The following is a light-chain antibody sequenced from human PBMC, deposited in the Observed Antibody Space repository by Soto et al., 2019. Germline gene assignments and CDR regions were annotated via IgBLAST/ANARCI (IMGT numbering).Light chain of an antibody. CDR2: KAS. V-gene: IGKV1-5*03. CDR1: QSIITS. Sequence: DVQMTHSPSTLSASVGDRVTITCRASQSIITSLAWYQQKPGKAPKLLIYKASNLQSGVPSRFSGSGSGTEFTLTISSLQPDDFAAYYCQQYNSYSRTFGQGTKVDIK. CDR3: QQYNSYSRT. J-gene: IGKJ1*01.